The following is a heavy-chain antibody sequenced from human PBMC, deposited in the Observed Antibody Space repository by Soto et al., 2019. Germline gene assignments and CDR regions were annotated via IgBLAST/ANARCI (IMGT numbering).Heavy chain of an antibody. V-gene: IGHV1-18*04. CDR2: ISAYNGNT. CDR3: ARDVARYQLLPWPGYGMDV. D-gene: IGHD2-2*01. J-gene: IGHJ6*02. CDR1: GYTFTSYG. Sequence: QVQLVQSGAEVKKPGASVKVSCKASGYTFTSYGISWVRQAPGQGLEWMGWISAYNGNTNYAQKLQGRVTMTTDTSTSTAYMELRSLRSDDTAVYYCARDVARYQLLPWPGYGMDVWGQGTTVPVSS.